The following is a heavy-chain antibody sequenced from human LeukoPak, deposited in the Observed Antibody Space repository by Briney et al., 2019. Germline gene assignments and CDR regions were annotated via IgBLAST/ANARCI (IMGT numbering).Heavy chain of an antibody. Sequence: SETLSLTCAVSGYSISSGYYWGWIRQPPGKGLEWIGSIYYSGSTYYNPSLKSRVTISVDTSKNQFSLKLSPVTAADTAVYYCGAGSGSGIFDYWGQGTLVTVSS. V-gene: IGHV4-38-2*01. J-gene: IGHJ4*02. D-gene: IGHD3-10*01. CDR2: IYYSGST. CDR1: GYSISSGYY. CDR3: GAGSGSGIFDY.